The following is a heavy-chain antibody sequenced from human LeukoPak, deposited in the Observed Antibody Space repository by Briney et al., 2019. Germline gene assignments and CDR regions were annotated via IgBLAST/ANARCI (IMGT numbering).Heavy chain of an antibody. D-gene: IGHD5-12*01. J-gene: IGHJ2*01. CDR1: GFTFDDYA. V-gene: IGHV3-9*01. CDR3: AKDIRDSGYDLWFWYFDL. CDR2: ISRNSGSI. Sequence: PGRSLRLSCAASGFTFDDYAMHWVRQAPGKGLEWVSGISRNSGSIGYADSVKGRFTISRDNAKNSLYLQMNSLRAEDTALYYCAKDIRDSGYDLWFWYFDLWGRGTLVTVSS.